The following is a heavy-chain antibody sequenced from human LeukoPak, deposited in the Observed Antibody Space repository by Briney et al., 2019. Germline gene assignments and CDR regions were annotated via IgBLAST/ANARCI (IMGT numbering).Heavy chain of an antibody. J-gene: IGHJ4*02. D-gene: IGHD3-3*01. CDR3: ARLREIPVFGVVTKSTSYFDY. V-gene: IGHV4-4*07. CDR2: IYTSGST. Sequence: PSETLSLTCTVSGGSISSYYWSWIRQPAGKGLEWIGRIYTSGSTNYNPSLKSRVTMSVDTSKNQFSLKLSSVTAEDTAVYYCARLREIPVFGVVTKSTSYFDYWGQGTLVTVSS. CDR1: GGSISSYY.